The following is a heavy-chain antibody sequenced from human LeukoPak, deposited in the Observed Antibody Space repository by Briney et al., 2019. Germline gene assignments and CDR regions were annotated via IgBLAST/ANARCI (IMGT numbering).Heavy chain of an antibody. Sequence: SETLSLTCAVSGGSISSGGYSWSWIRQPPGKGLEWIGYIYHSGSTYYNPSLKSRVTISVDRSKNQFSLKLSSVTAADTAVYYCARAGGYSGYKDSNYFDYWGQGTLVTVSS. V-gene: IGHV4-30-2*01. D-gene: IGHD5-12*01. CDR2: IYHSGST. J-gene: IGHJ4*02. CDR3: ARAGGYSGYKDSNYFDY. CDR1: GGSISSGGYS.